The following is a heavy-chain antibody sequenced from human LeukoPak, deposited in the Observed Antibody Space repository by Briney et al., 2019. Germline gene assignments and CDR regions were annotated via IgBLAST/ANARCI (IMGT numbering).Heavy chain of an antibody. D-gene: IGHD3-10*01. V-gene: IGHV3-7*01. J-gene: IGHJ4*02. CDR1: GFSFTAYW. CDR3: ARDRGANYYGSLHLFDC. Sequence: GGSLRLSCAASGFSFTAYWMSWVRQAPGKGLEWVANIKQDGDENYYVDSVMGRFTISRDNAKNSVYLEMTSLRAEDTAVYYCARDRGANYYGSLHLFDCWGQGTLVTVSS. CDR2: IKQDGDEN.